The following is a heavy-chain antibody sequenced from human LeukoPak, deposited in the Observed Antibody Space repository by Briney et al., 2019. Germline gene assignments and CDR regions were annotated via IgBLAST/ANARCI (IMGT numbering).Heavy chain of an antibody. D-gene: IGHD5-18*01. CDR2: INPSGGST. CDR1: GYTFTSYY. V-gene: IGHV1-46*01. Sequence: ASVKVSCKASGYTFTSYYMHWVRQAPGQGLEWMGIINPSGGSTSYAQKFQGRVTMTRDTSTSTVYMELSSLRSEDTAVYYCAREASKYTAMVTGREDFDYWGQGTLVTVSS. CDR3: AREASKYTAMVTGREDFDY. J-gene: IGHJ4*02.